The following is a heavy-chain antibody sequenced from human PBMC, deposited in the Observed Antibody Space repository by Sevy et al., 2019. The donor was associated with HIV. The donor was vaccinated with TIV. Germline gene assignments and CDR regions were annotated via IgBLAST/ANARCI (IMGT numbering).Heavy chain of an antibody. D-gene: IGHD1-26*01. V-gene: IGHV4-31*03. J-gene: IGHJ3*02. Sequence: SETLSLTCTVSGGSISSLNYYWSWIRQHPGKGLEWIGYTSYSGRTYYNPSLKSRVTISVDTSKNQFSLKLSSVTAADTAVYYCARANAYLASDAFDIWGQGTLVTVSS. CDR1: GGSISSLNYY. CDR2: TSYSGRT. CDR3: ARANAYLASDAFDI.